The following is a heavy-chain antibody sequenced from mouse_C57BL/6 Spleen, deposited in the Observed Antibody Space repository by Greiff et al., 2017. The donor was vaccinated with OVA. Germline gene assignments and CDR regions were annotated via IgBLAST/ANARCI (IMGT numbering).Heavy chain of an antibody. CDR3: ARRDYNAYYFDY. CDR2: IDPSDSET. V-gene: IGHV1-52*01. Sequence: VQLQQPGAELVRPGSSVKLSCKASGYTFTSYWMHWVKQRPIQGLEWIGNIDPSDSETHYNQKFKDKATLTVDKSSSTAYMQLSSLTSEDSAVYCCARRDYNAYYFDYWGQGTTLTVSS. J-gene: IGHJ2*01. CDR1: GYTFTSYW. D-gene: IGHD2-13*01.